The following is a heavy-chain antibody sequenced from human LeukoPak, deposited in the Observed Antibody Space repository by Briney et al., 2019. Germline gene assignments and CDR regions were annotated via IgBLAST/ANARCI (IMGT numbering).Heavy chain of an antibody. CDR2: IYYSGST. CDR3: ARLEDTAMVTVDY. D-gene: IGHD5-18*01. CDR1: GGSISSYY. V-gene: IGHV4-59*08. Sequence: SETLSLSCTVSGGSISSYYWSWIRQPPGKGLEWIGYIYYSGSTNYNPSLKSRVTISVDTSKNQFSPKLSSVTAADTAVYYCARLEDTAMVTVDYWGQGTLVTVSS. J-gene: IGHJ4*02.